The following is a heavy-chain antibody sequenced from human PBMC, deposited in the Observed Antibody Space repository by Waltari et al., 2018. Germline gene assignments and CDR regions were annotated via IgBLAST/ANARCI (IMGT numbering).Heavy chain of an antibody. V-gene: IGHV1-69*01. J-gene: IGHJ6*02. CDR1: GGTFSSYA. D-gene: IGHD2-2*01. CDR2: IIPIFGTA. Sequence: QVQLVQSGAEVKKPGSSVKVSCKASGGTFSSYAISWVRQAPGQGLEWMGGIIPIFGTANYAQKFQGRVTITADESTSTAYMELSSLTFDDTAVYYCARGGLELGSAYHYNGMDVWGQGTTVIVS. CDR3: ARGGLELGSAYHYNGMDV.